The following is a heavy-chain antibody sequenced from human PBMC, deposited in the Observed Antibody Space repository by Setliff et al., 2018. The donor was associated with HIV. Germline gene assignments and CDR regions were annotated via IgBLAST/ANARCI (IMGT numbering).Heavy chain of an antibody. Sequence: ASVKVSCKTTGYTFSTYPMHWVRQAPGQRLEWMGWINTGNDNTRYSQKFQGRLTITADTTASTAYMVLSSLTSEDTAVYYCARGGAREYQLLYNYFDPWGQGALVTVS. V-gene: IGHV1-3*04. J-gene: IGHJ5*02. CDR1: GYTFSTYP. D-gene: IGHD2-2*01. CDR2: INTGNDNT. CDR3: ARGGAREYQLLYNYFDP.